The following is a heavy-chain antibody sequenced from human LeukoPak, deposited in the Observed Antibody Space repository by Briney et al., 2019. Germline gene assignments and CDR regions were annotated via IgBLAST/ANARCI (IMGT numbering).Heavy chain of an antibody. Sequence: SETLSLTCTVSGYSISSGYYWGWIRQPPGKGLEWIGSIYHSGSTYYNPSLKSRVTISVDTSKNQFSLKVTSVTAADTAMYYCAESNFDFFHYWGQGTLVTVSS. CDR2: IYHSGST. CDR1: GYSISSGYY. V-gene: IGHV4-38-2*02. J-gene: IGHJ4*02. CDR3: AESNFDFFHY.